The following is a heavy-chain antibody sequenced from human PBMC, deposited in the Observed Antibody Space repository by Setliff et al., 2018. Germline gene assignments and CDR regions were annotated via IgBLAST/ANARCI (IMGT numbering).Heavy chain of an antibody. CDR1: GYTFTSYG. CDR3: VRAPPTVVIPPGRAFFDP. Sequence: PSVKVSCKASGYTFTSYGVSWVRQAPGQGLEWMGWISAYNGNINYAQKFQGRVTMTTDTYTSTANMELRSLRSDDTAVYYCVRAPPTVVIPPGRAFFDPWGQGTLVTVSS. V-gene: IGHV1-18*01. CDR2: ISAYNGNI. J-gene: IGHJ5*02. D-gene: IGHD2-2*01.